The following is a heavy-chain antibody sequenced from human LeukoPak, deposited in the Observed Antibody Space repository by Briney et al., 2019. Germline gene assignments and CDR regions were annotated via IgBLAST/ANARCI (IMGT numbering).Heavy chain of an antibody. J-gene: IGHJ4*02. Sequence: GGSLRLSCAASGFSFSAYYMSWVRQAPGKGLEWTSYITTAADTTYYADSVRGRFTISRDNAKNSLYLQMNSLRANDTAVYFCAREHLFTGAFDYWGQGTLVTVSS. CDR1: GFSFSAYY. V-gene: IGHV3-11*01. CDR2: ITTAADTT. D-gene: IGHD3-9*01. CDR3: AREHLFTGAFDY.